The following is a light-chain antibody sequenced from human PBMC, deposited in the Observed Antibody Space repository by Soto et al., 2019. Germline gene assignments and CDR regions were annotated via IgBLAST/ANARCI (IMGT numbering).Light chain of an antibody. CDR1: QTIASN. Sequence: EILMTQSPVTLSVSPGERVTLSCRASQTIASNLAWYQQKPGQAPRLLIHGASTRTTGVPARFSGSGSGTEFTLTISSLQSEDFAVYYCQQYHNWPPQYTFGQGTKLQI. J-gene: IGKJ2*01. CDR3: QQYHNWPPQYT. CDR2: GAS. V-gene: IGKV3-15*01.